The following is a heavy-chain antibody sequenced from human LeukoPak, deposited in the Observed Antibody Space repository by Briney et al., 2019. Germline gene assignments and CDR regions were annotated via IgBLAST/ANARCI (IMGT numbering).Heavy chain of an antibody. D-gene: IGHD2-2*01. Sequence: ASVNVSCKASGGTFSSYAISWVRQAPGQGLEWMGGIIPIFGTANYAQKFQGRVTITADESTSTAYMELSSLRSEDTAVYYCARMIPAAIYYYGMDVWGQGTTVTVSS. CDR1: GGTFSSYA. CDR3: ARMIPAAIYYYGMDV. CDR2: IIPIFGTA. J-gene: IGHJ6*02. V-gene: IGHV1-69*13.